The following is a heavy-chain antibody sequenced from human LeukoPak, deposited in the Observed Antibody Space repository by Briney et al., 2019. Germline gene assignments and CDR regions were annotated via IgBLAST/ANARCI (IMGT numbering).Heavy chain of an antibody. V-gene: IGHV3-72*01. CDR3: ATSNSNGLSLFDY. CDR2: IRNKVYSYTT. D-gene: IGHD5-18*01. CDR1: GFTSSDHY. J-gene: IGHJ4*02. Sequence: GGSLRLSCVVSGFTSSDHYIDWARQAPGKGLEWVGRIRNKVYSYTTEYAASVNDRFTISRDDSKNSVWLQMNSLKTEDSALYYCATSNSNGLSLFDYWGQGTLVTVSS.